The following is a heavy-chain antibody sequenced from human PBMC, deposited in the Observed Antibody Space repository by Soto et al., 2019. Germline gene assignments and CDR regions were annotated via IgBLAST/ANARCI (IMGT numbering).Heavy chain of an antibody. CDR1: GFTFSSYG. D-gene: IGHD6-19*01. Sequence: GGSLRLSCAASGFTFSSYGMHGVRRAPGKGLEWVAVISYDGSNKYYADSVKGRFTISRDNSKNTLYLQMNSLRAEDTAVYYCAKGLAVAGYYYYGMDVWGQGTTVTVSS. V-gene: IGHV3-30*18. J-gene: IGHJ6*02. CDR3: AKGLAVAGYYYYGMDV. CDR2: ISYDGSNK.